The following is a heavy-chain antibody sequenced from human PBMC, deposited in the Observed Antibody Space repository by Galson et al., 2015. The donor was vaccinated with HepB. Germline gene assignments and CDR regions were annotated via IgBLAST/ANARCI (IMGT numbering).Heavy chain of an antibody. D-gene: IGHD5-12*01. CDR2: INTNTGNP. CDR1: GYTFTSYA. Sequence: SVKVSCKASGYTFTSYAMNWVRQAPGQGLEWMGWINTNTGNPTYAQGFTGRFVFSLDTSVSTAYLQISSLKAEDTAVYYCARDFHQLDIVATMAEGLFDYWGQGTLVTVSS. CDR3: ARDFHQLDIVATMAEGLFDY. J-gene: IGHJ4*02. V-gene: IGHV7-4-1*02.